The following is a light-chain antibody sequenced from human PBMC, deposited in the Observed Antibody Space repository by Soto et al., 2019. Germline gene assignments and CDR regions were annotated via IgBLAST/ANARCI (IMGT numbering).Light chain of an antibody. CDR3: QQYKSFPWT. J-gene: IGKJ1*01. Sequence: EIQMTQSPSTLSASVGDRVTITCRASQSVSYWLAWYQQKPGKAPKLLVHDASTLLSGVPSRFSGSVSGTEFILTIGSLQPDDFATYYCQQYKSFPWTFGQGTRGDIK. CDR2: DAS. CDR1: QSVSYW. V-gene: IGKV1-5*01.